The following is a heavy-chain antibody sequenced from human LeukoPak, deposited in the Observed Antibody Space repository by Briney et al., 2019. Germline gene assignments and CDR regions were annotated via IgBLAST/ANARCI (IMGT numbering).Heavy chain of an antibody. CDR3: ARGDIVVVPAALYYYYYGMDV. CDR1: GGFFSGSY. CDR2: MNHRGST. V-gene: IGHV4-34*01. J-gene: IGHJ6*04. Sequence: SETLSLTCAVYGGFFSGSYGSWIRHPPGKGLECMGEMNHRGSTNYNPSLKSRVTISVDTSKNQFSLKLSSVTAADTAVYYCARGDIVVVPAALYYYYYGMDVWGKGTTVTVSS. D-gene: IGHD2-2*01.